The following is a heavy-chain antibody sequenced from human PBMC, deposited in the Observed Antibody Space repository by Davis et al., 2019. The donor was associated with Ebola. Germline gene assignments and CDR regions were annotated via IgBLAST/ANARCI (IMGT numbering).Heavy chain of an antibody. J-gene: IGHJ6*02. V-gene: IGHV4-34*01. CDR2: INHGGST. CDR1: VGSFSDYY. D-gene: IGHD3-16*02. CDR3: ARVNGDYYYYGMGV. Sequence: SETLSLTCAVYVGSFSDYYWSWIRQPPGKGLEWIGEINHGGSTKYNPSLRSRVTISVDTSKNQFFLRVSSVTAADTAVYYCARVNGDYYYYGMGVWGQGTTVTVSS.